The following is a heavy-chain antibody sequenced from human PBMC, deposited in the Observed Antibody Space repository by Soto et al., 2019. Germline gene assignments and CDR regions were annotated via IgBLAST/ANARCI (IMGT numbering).Heavy chain of an antibody. J-gene: IGHJ4*02. CDR3: AKFFVETGSNSEWPWSFHY. V-gene: IGHV3-23*01. CDR1: GFTFSNYA. CDR2: ISGSGGTT. Sequence: EVQLLESGGGLVQPGRSLRLSCAASGFTFSNYAMSWVRQAPGQGLDGVSAISGSGGTTYYADSVKGRFTISRDTSTHTLFLQMNSLRAEDAAVYYCAKFFVETGSNSEWPWSFHYWGQGTLVTVSS. D-gene: IGHD2-8*01.